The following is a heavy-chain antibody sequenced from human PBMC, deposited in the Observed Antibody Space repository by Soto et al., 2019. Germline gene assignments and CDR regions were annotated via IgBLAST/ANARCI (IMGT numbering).Heavy chain of an antibody. Sequence: EVQLLESGGGLVQPGGSLRLSCAASGFTFSSYAMSWVRQAPGKGLEWVSAISGSGGSTFHADSVKGRFSISRDNSQNTLYLQMNSLRAEDTAVYYCAKRLNTYYFDYWGPGTLVTVSS. CDR1: GFTFSSYA. D-gene: IGHD2-8*01. CDR3: AKRLNTYYFDY. V-gene: IGHV3-23*01. CDR2: ISGSGGST. J-gene: IGHJ4*02.